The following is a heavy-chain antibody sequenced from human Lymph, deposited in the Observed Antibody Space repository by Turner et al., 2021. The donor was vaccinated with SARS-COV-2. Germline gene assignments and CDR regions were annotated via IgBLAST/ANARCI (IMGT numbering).Heavy chain of an antibody. CDR2: INPSGDST. J-gene: IGHJ4*02. Sequence: QVQLGQSGAAVKKPGASVKVSCKASGYTFTSYYMHWGRQAPGQGLGWMGIINPSGDSTSYAQKFQGRVTMTRDTSTITVYMELSSLRSEDTAVYYCASVGPGGFDYWGQGTPVTVSS. CDR1: GYTFTSYY. D-gene: IGHD2-15*01. CDR3: ASVGPGGFDY. V-gene: IGHV1-46*01.